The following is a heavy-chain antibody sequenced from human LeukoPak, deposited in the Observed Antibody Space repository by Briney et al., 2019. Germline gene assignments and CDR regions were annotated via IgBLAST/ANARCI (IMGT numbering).Heavy chain of an antibody. CDR2: ISSSSSTI. Sequence: GGSLRLSCAASGFTFSSYSMNWVRQAPGKGLEWVSYISSSSSTIYYADSVKGRFTISRHNGKDSLYLQMNSLRAEDTAVYYCVRDDALGYCSSTNCYTENWFDPWGQGTLVTVSS. CDR1: GFTFSSYS. J-gene: IGHJ5*02. CDR3: VRDDALGYCSSTNCYTENWFDP. D-gene: IGHD2-2*02. V-gene: IGHV3-48*01.